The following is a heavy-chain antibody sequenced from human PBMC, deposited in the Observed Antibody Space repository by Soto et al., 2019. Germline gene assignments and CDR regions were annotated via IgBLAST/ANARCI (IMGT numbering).Heavy chain of an antibody. Sequence: SVKVSCKASGGTFSSYAISWVRQAPGQGLEWMGGIVPIFGTANYAQKFQGRVTITADKSTSTAYMELSSLRSEDTAVYYCAYEYYYDSSGYYSNWFDPWGQGTLVTVSS. CDR3: AYEYYYDSSGYYSNWFDP. J-gene: IGHJ5*02. CDR2: IVPIFGTA. D-gene: IGHD3-22*01. CDR1: GGTFSSYA. V-gene: IGHV1-69*06.